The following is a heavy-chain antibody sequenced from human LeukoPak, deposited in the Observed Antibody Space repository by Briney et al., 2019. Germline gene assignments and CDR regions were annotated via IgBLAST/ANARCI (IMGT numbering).Heavy chain of an antibody. D-gene: IGHD6-6*01. CDR2: IRNDGSNK. J-gene: IGHJ3*02. V-gene: IGHV3-30*02. CDR3: ARVRIAARSAFDI. Sequence: GGSLRLSCAASGFSFGTYGMHWVRQAPGKGLEWVAFIRNDGSNKYYADSVKGRFTISRDNSKNTLYLQMNSLRAEDTAVYYCARVRIAARSAFDIWGQGTMVTVSS. CDR1: GFSFGTYG.